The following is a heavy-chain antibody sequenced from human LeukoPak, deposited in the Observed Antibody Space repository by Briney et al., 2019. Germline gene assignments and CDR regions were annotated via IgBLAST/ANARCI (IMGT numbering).Heavy chain of an antibody. CDR2: IIPIFGTA. CDR3: ASAPRYSSSWPNNWFDP. V-gene: IGHV1-69*05. D-gene: IGHD6-13*01. Sequence: SVKVSCKASGGTFSSYAISWVRQAPGQGLEWMGGIIPIFGTANYAQKFQGRVTMTRDTSISTAYMELSRLRSEDTAVYFCASAPRYSSSWPNNWFDPWGQGTLVTVSS. J-gene: IGHJ5*02. CDR1: GGTFSSYA.